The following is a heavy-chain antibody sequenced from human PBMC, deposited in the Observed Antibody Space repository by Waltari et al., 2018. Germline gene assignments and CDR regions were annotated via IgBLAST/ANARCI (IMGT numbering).Heavy chain of an antibody. D-gene: IGHD1-1*01. V-gene: IGHV3-7*01. CDR1: GSTFKNFW. CDR2: INQDGRDK. Sequence: EVHLVQSGGGLSQQGGALSLAWRVSGSTFKNFWITWVRQAPAKGLERVAHINQDGRDKNYVDSVEGRFTISRDNAQNSVYLQMNSLRAEDTAVYYCARDVPNGYFDYWGSGTLVTVSS. CDR3: ARDVPNGYFDY. J-gene: IGHJ4*02.